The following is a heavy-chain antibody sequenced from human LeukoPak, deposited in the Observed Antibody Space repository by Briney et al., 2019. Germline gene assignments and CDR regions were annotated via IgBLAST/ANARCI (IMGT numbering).Heavy chain of an antibody. CDR1: GGSISSYY. D-gene: IGHD5-12*01. CDR3: ARGGARGYSGYDLDY. J-gene: IGHJ4*02. Sequence: PSETLSLTCTVSGGSISSYYWSWIRQPPGKGLEWIGYIYYSGSTNYNPSLKSRVTISVDTSKNQFSLKLSSVTAADTAVYYCARGGARGYSGYDLDYWGQGTLVTVSP. V-gene: IGHV4-59*01. CDR2: IYYSGST.